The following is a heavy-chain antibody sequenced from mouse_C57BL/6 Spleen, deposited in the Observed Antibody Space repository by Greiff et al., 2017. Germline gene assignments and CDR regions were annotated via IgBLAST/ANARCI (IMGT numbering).Heavy chain of an antibody. D-gene: IGHD1-1*01. CDR1: GFTFSDYG. V-gene: IGHV5-17*01. Sequence: EVQVVESGGGLVKPGGSLKLSCAASGFTFSDYGMHWVRQAPEKGLEWVAYISSGSSTIYYADTVKGRFPISRDNAKNTLFLQMTSLRSEDTAMYYCARGGAYGSSHFDYWGQGTTLTVSS. CDR3: ARGGAYGSSHFDY. CDR2: ISSGSSTI. J-gene: IGHJ2*01.